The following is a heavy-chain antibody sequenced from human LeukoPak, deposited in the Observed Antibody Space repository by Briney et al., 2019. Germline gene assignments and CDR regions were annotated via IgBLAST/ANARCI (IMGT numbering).Heavy chain of an antibody. J-gene: IGHJ4*02. Sequence: PGGSLRLSCEASGFTFSSYAMSWVRQAPGKGLEWVSFISGDSGSTHYVDSVKGRFTISRDHSKNTLYLQMNSLRAEDTAVYYCAKGSSYDFWSGYTLDYWGQGTLVTVSS. D-gene: IGHD3-3*01. V-gene: IGHV3-23*01. CDR2: ISGDSGST. CDR1: GFTFSSYA. CDR3: AKGSSYDFWSGYTLDY.